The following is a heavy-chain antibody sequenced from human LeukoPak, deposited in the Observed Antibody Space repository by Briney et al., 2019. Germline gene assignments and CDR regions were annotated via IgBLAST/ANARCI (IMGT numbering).Heavy chain of an antibody. Sequence: SETLSLTCTVSGGSISNYYWSWIRQPPGKGLEWIGYIYYSGSTNYNPSLKSRVTISVDTSKNQFSLKLSSVTAADTAVYYCARGGYSYGNYYYYYGMDVWGQGTTVTVSS. V-gene: IGHV4-59*01. J-gene: IGHJ6*02. D-gene: IGHD5-18*01. CDR3: ARGGYSYGNYYYYYGMDV. CDR1: GGSISNYY. CDR2: IYYSGST.